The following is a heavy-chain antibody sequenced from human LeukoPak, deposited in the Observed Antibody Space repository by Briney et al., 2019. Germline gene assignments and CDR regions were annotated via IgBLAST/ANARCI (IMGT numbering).Heavy chain of an antibody. V-gene: IGHV3-33*01. CDR1: GISFSSHG. Sequence: GTSLRLSCAASGISFSSHGMHWVRQAPGKGLEWVAVIWYDGSNIYYADSVKGRFTISRDNSKNTQYLQMNSLRAEDTALYYCARARNDYDSNGFSVLDYWGQGTLVTVSS. D-gene: IGHD3-22*01. CDR2: IWYDGSNI. J-gene: IGHJ4*02. CDR3: ARARNDYDSNGFSVLDY.